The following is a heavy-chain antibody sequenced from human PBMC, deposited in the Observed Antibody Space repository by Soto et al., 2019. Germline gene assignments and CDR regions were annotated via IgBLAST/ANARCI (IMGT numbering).Heavy chain of an antibody. CDR1: GFTFTSSA. J-gene: IGHJ4*02. D-gene: IGHD3-22*01. CDR2: IVVGSGNT. CDR3: ARAVMDSSGYSLGY. Sequence: SVKVSCKASGFTFTSSAVQWVRQARGQRLEWIGWIVVGSGNTNYAQKFQARVTITADESTCTAYMELSSLRSEDTAVYYCARAVMDSSGYSLGYWGQGTLVTVSS. V-gene: IGHV1-58*01.